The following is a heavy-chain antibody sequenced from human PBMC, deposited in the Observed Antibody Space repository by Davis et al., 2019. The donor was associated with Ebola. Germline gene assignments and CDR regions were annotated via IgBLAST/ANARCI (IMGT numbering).Heavy chain of an antibody. V-gene: IGHV4-59*01. Sequence: SETLSLTCAVYGGSFSGYYWSWIRQPPGKGLEWIGYIYYSGSTNYNPSLKSRVIISVDTSKNQFSLKLSSVTAADTAVYYCARVNYDFWSGYYTGNWFDPWGQGTLVTVSS. CDR2: IYYSGST. J-gene: IGHJ5*02. CDR3: ARVNYDFWSGYYTGNWFDP. D-gene: IGHD3-3*01. CDR1: GGSFSGYY.